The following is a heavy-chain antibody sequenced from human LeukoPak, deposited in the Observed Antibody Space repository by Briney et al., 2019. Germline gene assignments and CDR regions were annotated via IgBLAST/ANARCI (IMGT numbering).Heavy chain of an antibody. V-gene: IGHV3-23*01. CDR1: GFTFSISA. D-gene: IGHD4-17*01. CDR2: ISGGGTT. J-gene: IGHJ5*02. CDR3: AKLLMANDYGDP. Sequence: PGGSLGLSCAASGFTFSISAMKWVRQAPGKGLEWVSSISGGGTTYYADSVRGRFIISRDNSKNTLYLQMNSLRAEDTAVYYCAKLLMANDYGDPWGQGTLVTVSS.